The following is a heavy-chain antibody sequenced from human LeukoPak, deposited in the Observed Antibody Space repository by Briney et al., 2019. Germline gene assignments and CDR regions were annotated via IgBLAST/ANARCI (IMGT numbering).Heavy chain of an antibody. J-gene: IGHJ5*02. CDR3: AKSRWGYYDCGES. D-gene: IGHD3-22*01. CDR1: GFTVSSNY. V-gene: IGHV3-66*01. Sequence: GGSLRLSCAASGFTVSSNYMSWVRQAPGRGLEWVSVIYSGGSTYYADSVKGRFTISRDNSKNTLYLQMNSLRAEDTAVYYCAKSRWGYYDCGESWGQGTLVTVSS. CDR2: IYSGGST.